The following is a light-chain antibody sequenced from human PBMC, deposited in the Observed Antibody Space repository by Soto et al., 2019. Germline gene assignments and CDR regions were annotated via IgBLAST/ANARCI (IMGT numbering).Light chain of an antibody. V-gene: IGKV3-15*01. J-gene: IGKJ5*01. Sequence: EIVMTQSPGTLSLSPGETATLSCRASQTIGRNYLAWYQQKPGQAPRLLIYGMSTRAADIPARFSGSGSGTDFTLTISSLQSEDFAVYYCQQHSKWPITFGQGTRLEIK. CDR2: GMS. CDR3: QQHSKWPIT. CDR1: QTIGRN.